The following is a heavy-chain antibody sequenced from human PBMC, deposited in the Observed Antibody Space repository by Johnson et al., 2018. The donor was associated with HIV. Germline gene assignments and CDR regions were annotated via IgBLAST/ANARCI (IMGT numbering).Heavy chain of an antibody. CDR3: AKGGQQLADPFDI. Sequence: EVQLVESGGGLVHPGGSLRLACAASGFTFTNYAMTWVRQTPGKGLDWVSVISGGGSTYYADAVKGRFTISRDNSKNTLYLEMSSLRVTDTAVYFCAKGGQQLADPFDIWGQGTLVTVSS. J-gene: IGHJ3*02. D-gene: IGHD6-13*01. V-gene: IGHV3-23*04. CDR2: ISGGGST. CDR1: GFTFTNYA.